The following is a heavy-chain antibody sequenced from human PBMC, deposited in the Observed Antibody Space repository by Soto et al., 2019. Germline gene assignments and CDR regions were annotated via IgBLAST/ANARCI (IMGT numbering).Heavy chain of an antibody. Sequence: QVQLVQSGAEVKKPGASVKVSCKASGYTFTSYGISWVRQAPGQGREWMGWISDYNGNTNYAQKLQGRDTRTTDTSTSTAYMELRSLRSDDTAVYFCARNWLGPYYFAYGGKGTLVIVSS. CDR3: ARNWLGPYYFAY. CDR1: GYTFTSYG. CDR2: ISDYNGNT. V-gene: IGHV1-18*01. D-gene: IGHD3-9*01. J-gene: IGHJ4*02.